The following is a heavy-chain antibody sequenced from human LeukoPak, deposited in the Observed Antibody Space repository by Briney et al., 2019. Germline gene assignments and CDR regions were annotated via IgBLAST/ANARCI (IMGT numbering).Heavy chain of an antibody. D-gene: IGHD4-23*01. CDR3: ARRAGGYSHPYDY. Sequence: ETLSLTCTVSGGSISSYYWSWIRQPPGKGLEWVSAISASGGSTYYADSVKGRFSISRDNSKNTLYLQMNSLRAEDTAVYYCARRAGGYSHPYDYWGQGTLVTVSS. CDR1: GGSISSYY. CDR2: ISASGGST. V-gene: IGHV3-23*01. J-gene: IGHJ4*02.